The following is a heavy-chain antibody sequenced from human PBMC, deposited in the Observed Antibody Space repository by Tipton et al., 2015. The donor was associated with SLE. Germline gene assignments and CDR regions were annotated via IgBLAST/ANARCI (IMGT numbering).Heavy chain of an antibody. D-gene: IGHD3-16*01. Sequence: SLRLSCGAPGFNFNTYGMHWVRRAPAKGLEWVAVIWHDGQTQYYGDSVKGRFTISRDTSKNTLFLQMKSPRVDDTGVYYCAKDFTNYGMDVWGQGTTVTVSS. CDR3: AKDFTNYGMDV. CDR2: IWHDGQTQ. CDR1: GFNFNTYG. J-gene: IGHJ6*02. V-gene: IGHV3-33*03.